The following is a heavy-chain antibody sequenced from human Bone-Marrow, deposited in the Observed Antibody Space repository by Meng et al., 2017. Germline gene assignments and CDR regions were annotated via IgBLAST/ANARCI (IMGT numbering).Heavy chain of an antibody. CDR2: ISSSSSYI. CDR3: ARDARFGELVCDY. Sequence: QRVEAGGGRVKPGESLRLSCAASGFTFSSYSMNWVRQAPGKGLEWVSSISSSSSYIYYADSVKGRFTISRDNAKNSLYLQMNSLRAEDTAVYYCARDARFGELVCDYWGQGTLVTVSS. J-gene: IGHJ4*02. CDR1: GFTFSSYS. V-gene: IGHV3-21*01. D-gene: IGHD3-10*01.